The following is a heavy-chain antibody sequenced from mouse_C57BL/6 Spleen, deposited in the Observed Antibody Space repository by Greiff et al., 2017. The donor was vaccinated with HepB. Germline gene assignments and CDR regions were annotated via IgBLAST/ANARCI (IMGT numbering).Heavy chain of an antibody. J-gene: IGHJ1*03. CDR1: GFTFSDYY. CDR2: INYDGSST. Sequence: EVKLVESEGGLVQPGSSMKLSCTASGFTFSDYYMAWVRQVPEKGLEWVANINYDGSSTYYLDSLKSRFIISRDNAKNILYLQMSSLKSEDTATYYCAREGESTMINWYFDVWGTGTTVTVSS. V-gene: IGHV5-16*01. CDR3: AREGESTMINWYFDV. D-gene: IGHD2-4*01.